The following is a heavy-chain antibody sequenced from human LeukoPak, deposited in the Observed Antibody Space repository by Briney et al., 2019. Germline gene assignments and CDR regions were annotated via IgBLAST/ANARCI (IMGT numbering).Heavy chain of an antibody. CDR2: IYSGATT. Sequence: GGSLRLSCAASGFTIASKYMNWVRQAPGKGLEWVSIIYSGATTYYADSVRGRFTISTDTSKNTVSLQMNSLTDEDTSVYFCARLGDHYHWNLDLWGRGTLVTVSS. CDR3: ARLGDHYHWNLDL. J-gene: IGHJ2*01. D-gene: IGHD3-10*01. V-gene: IGHV3-53*01. CDR1: GFTIASKY.